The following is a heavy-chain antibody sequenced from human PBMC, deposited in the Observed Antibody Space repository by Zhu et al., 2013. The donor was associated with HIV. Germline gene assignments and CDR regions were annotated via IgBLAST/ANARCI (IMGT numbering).Heavy chain of an antibody. CDR3: ASTLGYCSSTSCYVHYYYYYGMDV. CDR1: GGTFSSYA. CDR2: IIPIFGTA. V-gene: IGHV1-69*01. Sequence: QVQLVQSGAEVKKPGSSVKVSCKASGGTFSSYAISWVRQAPGQGLEWMGGIIPIFGTANYAQKFQGRVTITADESTSTAYMELSSLRSEDTAVYYCASTLGYCSSTSCYVHYYYYYGMDVWGQGTTVTVSS. D-gene: IGHD2-2*01. J-gene: IGHJ6*02.